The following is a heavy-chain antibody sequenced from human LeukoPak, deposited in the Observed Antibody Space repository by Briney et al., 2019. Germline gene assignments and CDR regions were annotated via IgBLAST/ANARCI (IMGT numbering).Heavy chain of an antibody. D-gene: IGHD3-10*01. CDR1: GYTFTSYD. Sequence: GASVKVSCKASGYTFTSYDINWVRQATGQGLEWMGWMNPNSGNTGYAQKFQGRVTMTRNTSISTAYMELSSLRSEDTAVYYCATGAIMVWGVIIPKFDYWGQGTLVTVSS. CDR3: ATGAIMVWGVIIPKFDY. J-gene: IGHJ4*02. V-gene: IGHV1-8*01. CDR2: MNPNSGNT.